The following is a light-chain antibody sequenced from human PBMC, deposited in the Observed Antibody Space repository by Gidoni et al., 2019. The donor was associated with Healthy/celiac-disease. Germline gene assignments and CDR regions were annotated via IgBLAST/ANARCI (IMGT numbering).Light chain of an antibody. Sequence: DIQMTQSPSSLSASVGDRVTITCQASQDISNYLNWYQQKPGKAPKLLIYDASNLETGVPSRFSGSGSGTAFTFTISSLQPEDIATYYCQQYDNLPFTFXPXTKVDIK. CDR1: QDISNY. CDR2: DAS. V-gene: IGKV1-33*01. CDR3: QQYDNLPFT. J-gene: IGKJ3*01.